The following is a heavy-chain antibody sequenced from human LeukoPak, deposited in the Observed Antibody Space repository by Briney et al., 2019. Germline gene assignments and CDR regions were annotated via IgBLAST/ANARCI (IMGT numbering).Heavy chain of an antibody. CDR3: ARHMTPTIFGAYYFDY. CDR2: IRTRAYGATT. Sequence: PGRSLRLSCTTSGFTFGGYAMTWVRQAPGKGLEWLGFIRTRAYGATTEYAASVRGRFSISRDDSKNIASLQVNSLNTEDTAVYYCARHMTPTIFGAYYFDYWGQGALVTVSS. V-gene: IGHV3-49*04. CDR1: GFTFGGYA. D-gene: IGHD3-3*01. J-gene: IGHJ4*02.